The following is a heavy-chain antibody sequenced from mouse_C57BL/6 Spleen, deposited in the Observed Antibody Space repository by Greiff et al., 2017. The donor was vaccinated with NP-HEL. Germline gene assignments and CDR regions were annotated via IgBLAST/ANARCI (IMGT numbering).Heavy chain of an antibody. D-gene: IGHD2-1*01. CDR1: GFTFSSYA. CDR2: ISDGGSYT. Sequence: EVKLVESGGGLVKPGGSLKLSCAASGFTFSSYAMSWVRQTPEKRLEWVATISDGGSYTYYPDNVKGRFTISRDNAKNNLYLQMSHLKSEDTAMYYCARVGAYGNFYYFDYWGRGTTLTVSS. V-gene: IGHV5-4*03. CDR3: ARVGAYGNFYYFDY. J-gene: IGHJ2*01.